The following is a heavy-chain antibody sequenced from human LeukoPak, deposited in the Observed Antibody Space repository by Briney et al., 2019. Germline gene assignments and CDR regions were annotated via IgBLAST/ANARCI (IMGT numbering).Heavy chain of an antibody. D-gene: IGHD6-19*01. CDR2: IYYSGST. CDR1: GGSISSYY. J-gene: IGHJ6*02. Sequence: KPSETLSLTCTVSGGSISSYYWSWIRQPPGKGLEWIGYIYYSGSTNYNPSLKSRVTISVDTSKNQFSLKLSSVTAADTAVYYCARLGLRTAVAGAYYYYGMDVWGQGTTVTVSS. V-gene: IGHV4-59*01. CDR3: ARLGLRTAVAGAYYYYGMDV.